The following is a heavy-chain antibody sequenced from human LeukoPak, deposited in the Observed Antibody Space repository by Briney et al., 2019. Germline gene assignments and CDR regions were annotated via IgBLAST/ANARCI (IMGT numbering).Heavy chain of an antibody. CDR3: ARGEQLVDY. V-gene: IGHV4-38-2*02. Sequence: SETLSLTCTVSGYSISSGYYWGWIRQPPGKGLEWIGSIYHSGSTYYSPSLKSRVTISVDTSKNQFSLKLSSVTAADTAVYYCARGEQLVDYWGQGTLVTVSS. CDR1: GYSISSGYY. D-gene: IGHD6-13*01. CDR2: IYHSGST. J-gene: IGHJ4*02.